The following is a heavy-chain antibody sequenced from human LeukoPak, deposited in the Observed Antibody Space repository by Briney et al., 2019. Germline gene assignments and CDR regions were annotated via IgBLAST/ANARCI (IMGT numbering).Heavy chain of an antibody. D-gene: IGHD1-26*01. J-gene: IGHJ4*01. CDR1: GGTFSSYA. V-gene: IGHV1-69*04. Sequence: TVKVSCKASGGTFSSYAISWVRQAPGQGLEWMGRIIPILGIANYAQKLQGRVTITADKSTSRAHMELNSLRSEDTAVSCCARVGAHLFDYWGDGTLVTVSS. CDR3: ARVGAHLFDY. CDR2: IIPILGIA.